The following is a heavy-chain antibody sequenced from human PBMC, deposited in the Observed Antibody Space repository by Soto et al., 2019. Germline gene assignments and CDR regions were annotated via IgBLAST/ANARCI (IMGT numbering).Heavy chain of an antibody. Sequence: QVQLQQWGAGLLKPSETLSLTCAVYGGSFSGYYWSWIRQPPGKGLEWIGEINHSGSTNYNPSLKSRVTISVDPSKSQSSLKLSSVTAADTAVYYCARGRASYSSSWYNYWGQGTLVTVSS. J-gene: IGHJ4*02. V-gene: IGHV4-34*01. CDR2: INHSGST. CDR3: ARGRASYSSSWYNY. D-gene: IGHD6-13*01. CDR1: GGSFSGYY.